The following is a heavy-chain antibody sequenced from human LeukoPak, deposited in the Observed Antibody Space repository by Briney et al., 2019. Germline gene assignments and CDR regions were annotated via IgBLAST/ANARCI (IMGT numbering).Heavy chain of an antibody. D-gene: IGHD2-2*01. CDR3: ARPATYGCSSTSCYLDPFDY. Sequence: ASVKVSCKASGYTFTSYGISWVRQAPGQGVEWMGWISAYNGNTNYAQKLQGRVTMTTDTSTSTAYMELRSLRSDDTAVYYCARPATYGCSSTSCYLDPFDYWGQGTLVTVSS. CDR2: ISAYNGNT. CDR1: GYTFTSYG. J-gene: IGHJ4*02. V-gene: IGHV1-18*01.